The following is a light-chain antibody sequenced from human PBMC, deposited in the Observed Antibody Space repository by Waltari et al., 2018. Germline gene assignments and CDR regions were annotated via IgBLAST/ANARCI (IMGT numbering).Light chain of an antibody. Sequence: DIQMTQSPSTLSASVGDRVTITCRASQSISSWLAWYQQKPGNAPKLLNYKASSLESGVPSRFSGSGSGTEFTLTISSLQPDDFATYYCQQYNSYSGTFGQGTKVEIK. CDR2: KAS. J-gene: IGKJ1*01. CDR1: QSISSW. CDR3: QQYNSYSGT. V-gene: IGKV1-5*03.